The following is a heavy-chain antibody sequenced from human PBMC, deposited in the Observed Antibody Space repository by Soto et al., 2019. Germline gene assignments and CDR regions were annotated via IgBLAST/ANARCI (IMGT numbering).Heavy chain of an antibody. Sequence: EVQLVESGGALVQRGGALRLSCAASGFMFSRYWMSWVRQAPGKGLEWVANIKEDGSVKYYVDSVKGRFTISRDDAKKSVYLQMNSLTVEDTAIYHCARIGYSSSSMDYWGQGTLVTVSS. CDR3: ARIGYSSSSMDY. D-gene: IGHD6-13*01. CDR2: IKEDGSVK. J-gene: IGHJ4*02. CDR1: GFMFSRYW. V-gene: IGHV3-7*01.